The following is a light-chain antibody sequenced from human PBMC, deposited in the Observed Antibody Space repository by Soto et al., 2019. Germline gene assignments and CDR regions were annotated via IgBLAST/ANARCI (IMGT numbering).Light chain of an antibody. Sequence: DIQMTQSPSSLSASVGDRVTITCRASQSISSYLNWYQQKPGKAPKLLIYAASSLQSAVPSRFSGSGSGTDFTLTISSLQPEDFATYYCQQSYSTPWTFGRGTKVEIK. V-gene: IGKV1-39*01. J-gene: IGKJ1*01. CDR2: AAS. CDR1: QSISSY. CDR3: QQSYSTPWT.